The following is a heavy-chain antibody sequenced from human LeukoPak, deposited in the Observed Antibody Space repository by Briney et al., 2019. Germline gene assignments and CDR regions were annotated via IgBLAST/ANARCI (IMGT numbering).Heavy chain of an antibody. CDR1: GFTFSSYA. CDR3: AKDRELLWFGELLPFDY. CDR2: ISGSGGST. D-gene: IGHD3-10*01. Sequence: GGSLRLSCTAYGFTFSSYAMSWVRQAPGKGLEWVSAISGSGGSTYYADSVKGRFTISRDNSKNTLYLQMNSLRAEDTAVYYCAKDRELLWFGELLPFDYWGQGTLVTVSS. J-gene: IGHJ4*02. V-gene: IGHV3-23*01.